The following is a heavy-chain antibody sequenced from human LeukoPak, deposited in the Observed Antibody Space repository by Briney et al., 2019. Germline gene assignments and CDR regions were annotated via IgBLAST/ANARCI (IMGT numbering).Heavy chain of an antibody. CDR1: GFTFSSYA. D-gene: IGHD3-22*01. CDR3: ASEDSSGYSPRY. Sequence: PGRSLRLSCAASGFTFSSYALHWVRQAPGKGLEWVAVISYDGSNKYYADSVKGRFTISRDNSKNTLYLQMNSLRDEDTAVYYCASEDSSGYSPRYWGQGTLVTVSS. V-gene: IGHV3-30-3*01. CDR2: ISYDGSNK. J-gene: IGHJ4*02.